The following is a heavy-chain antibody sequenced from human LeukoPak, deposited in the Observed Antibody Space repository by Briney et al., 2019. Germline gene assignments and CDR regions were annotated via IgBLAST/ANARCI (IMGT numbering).Heavy chain of an antibody. CDR2: IYYSGST. CDR3: ARGGNYWPQWWFDP. D-gene: IGHD1-26*01. CDR1: GGSIRSY. Sequence: SETLSLTCTVSGGSIRSYWSWIRQPAGKGLEWIGYIYYSGSTNYNPSLKSRVTMSLDASKNQFSLELNSVTPADTAVYYCARGGNYWPQWWFDPWGRGTLVTVSS. V-gene: IGHV4-59*01. J-gene: IGHJ5*02.